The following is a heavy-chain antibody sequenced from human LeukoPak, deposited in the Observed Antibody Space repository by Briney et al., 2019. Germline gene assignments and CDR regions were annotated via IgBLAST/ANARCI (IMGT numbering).Heavy chain of an antibody. D-gene: IGHD3-22*01. CDR1: GFTFEDFA. J-gene: IGHJ3*01. CDR2: ITWNSGRV. Sequence: PGGSLRLSCEGTGFTFEDFAMHWVRQAPGKGLEWVAGITWNSGRVDYADSVKGRFTISRDNARKSVYLQMNSLRPGDTAFYYCAKTHDGSGFPNDAYDVWGQGAMVTVSS. CDR3: AKTHDGSGFPNDAYDV. V-gene: IGHV3-9*01.